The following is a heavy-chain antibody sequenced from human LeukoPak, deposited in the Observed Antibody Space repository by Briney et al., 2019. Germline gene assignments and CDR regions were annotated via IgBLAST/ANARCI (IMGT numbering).Heavy chain of an antibody. CDR1: GGSISSGSYY. Sequence: PSETLSLTCTVSGGSISSGSYYWSWIRQPAGKGLEWIGRIYTSGSTNYNPSLKSRVTISVDTSKNQFSLKLSSVTAADTAVYYCARDVVGYDFWSGYYDYWGQGTLVTVSS. V-gene: IGHV4-61*02. CDR3: ARDVVGYDFWSGYYDY. CDR2: IYTSGST. D-gene: IGHD3-3*01. J-gene: IGHJ4*02.